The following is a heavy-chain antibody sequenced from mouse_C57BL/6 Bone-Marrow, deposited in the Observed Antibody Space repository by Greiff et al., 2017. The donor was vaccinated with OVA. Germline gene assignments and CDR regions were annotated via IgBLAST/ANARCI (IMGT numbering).Heavy chain of an antibody. Sequence: VHVKQSGPELVKPGASVKISCKASGYSFTGYYMNWVKQSPEKSLEWIGEINPGTGGTSYNQKFKAKATLTVDKSSSTAYMQRKSLTSEDSAVYDCARYYGSSWRDWYFDVWGTGTTVTVSS. CDR2: INPGTGGT. V-gene: IGHV1-42*01. CDR3: ARYYGSSWRDWYFDV. J-gene: IGHJ1*03. CDR1: GYSFTGYY. D-gene: IGHD1-1*01.